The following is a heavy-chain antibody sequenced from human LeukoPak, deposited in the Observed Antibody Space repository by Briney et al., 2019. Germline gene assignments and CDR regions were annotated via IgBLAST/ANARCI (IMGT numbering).Heavy chain of an antibody. V-gene: IGHV4-59*01. CDR3: ARVPRITLTFWYFDL. CDR1: GGSISSYY. Sequence: SETLFLTCTVSGGSISSYYWSWIRQPPGKGLEWIGYIYYSGSTNYNPSLKSRVTISVDTSKNQFSLKLSSVTAADTAVYYCARVPRITLTFWYFDLWGRGTLVTVSS. CDR2: IYYSGST. J-gene: IGHJ2*01. D-gene: IGHD3-22*01.